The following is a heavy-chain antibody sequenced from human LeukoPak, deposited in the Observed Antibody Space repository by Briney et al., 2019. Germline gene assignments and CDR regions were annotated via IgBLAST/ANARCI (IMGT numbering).Heavy chain of an antibody. V-gene: IGHV3-23*01. D-gene: IGHD3-9*01. Sequence: GGSLRLSCAASGFTFSSYAMSWVRQAPGKGLEWVSAISGSGGSTYYADSVKGRFTISRDNSKNTLCLQMNSLRAEDTAVYYCAKAPILTGYLAYFDYWGQGTLVTVSS. J-gene: IGHJ4*02. CDR3: AKAPILTGYLAYFDY. CDR1: GFTFSSYA. CDR2: ISGSGGST.